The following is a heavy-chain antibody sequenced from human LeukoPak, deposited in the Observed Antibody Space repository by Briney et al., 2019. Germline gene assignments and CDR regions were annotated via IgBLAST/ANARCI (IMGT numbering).Heavy chain of an antibody. CDR3: ARTRPRVVVVVAATPGLGWLDP. D-gene: IGHD2-15*01. CDR1: GYTFTSYY. V-gene: IGHV1-46*01. CDR2: INPSGGST. J-gene: IGHJ5*02. Sequence: ASVKVSCKASGYTFTSYYMHWVRQAPGQGLEWMGIINPSGGSTSYAQKFQGRVTMTRDTFTSTVYMELSSLRSEDTAVYYCARTRPRVVVVVAATPGLGWLDPWGQGTLVTVSS.